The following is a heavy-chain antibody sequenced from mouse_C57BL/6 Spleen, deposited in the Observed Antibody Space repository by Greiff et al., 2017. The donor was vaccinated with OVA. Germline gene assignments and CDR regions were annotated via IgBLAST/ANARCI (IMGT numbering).Heavy chain of an antibody. CDR3: ARPYYYGSSGYFYV. D-gene: IGHD1-1*01. J-gene: IGHJ1*03. CDR2: INPSNGGT. V-gene: IGHV1-53*01. Sequence: QVQLQQPGTELVKPGASVKLSCKASGYTFTSYWLHWVKQRPGQGLEWIGNINPSNGGTNYNEQFKSKATLTVDKSSSTAYMQLSSLTSEDSAVYYGARPYYYGSSGYFYVWGTGTTVTVSS. CDR1: GYTFTSYW.